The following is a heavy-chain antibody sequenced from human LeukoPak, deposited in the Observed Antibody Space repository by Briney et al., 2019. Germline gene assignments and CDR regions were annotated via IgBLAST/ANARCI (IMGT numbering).Heavy chain of an antibody. J-gene: IGHJ5*02. CDR3: ARGTDYYDSSGWHDP. V-gene: IGHV4-38-2*02. CDR2: IHHSGST. Sequence: SETLSLTCTVSGDSISSGHYWDWIRQPPGPGLEWIGSIHHSGSTWYNPSLKSRVTISLDTSQTQISLRVTAVTAADTAVYYCARGTDYYDSSGWHDPWGQGTLVTVSS. CDR1: GDSISSGHY. D-gene: IGHD3-22*01.